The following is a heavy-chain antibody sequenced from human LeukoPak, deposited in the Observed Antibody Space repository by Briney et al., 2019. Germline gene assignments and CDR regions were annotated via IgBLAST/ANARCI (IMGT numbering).Heavy chain of an antibody. CDR1: GGTFSSYA. CDR2: IIPIFGTA. Sequence: SVKVSCKASGGTFSSYAISWVRQAPGQGLEWMGGIIPIFGTANYAQKFQGRVTNTADESTSTAYMELSSLRSEDTAVYYCARDGIAAAGAPYYYYYYMDVWGKGTTVTVSS. D-gene: IGHD6-13*01. J-gene: IGHJ6*03. CDR3: ARDGIAAAGAPYYYYYYMDV. V-gene: IGHV1-69*13.